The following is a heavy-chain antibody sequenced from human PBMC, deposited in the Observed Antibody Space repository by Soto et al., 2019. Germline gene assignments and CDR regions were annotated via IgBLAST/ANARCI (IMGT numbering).Heavy chain of an antibody. CDR2: IYYSGST. CDR1: GGSISSSSYY. J-gene: IGHJ4*02. CDR3: ARQGAYYYDSSGHYDY. D-gene: IGHD3-22*01. Sequence: SETLSLTCTVSGGSISSSSYYWGWIRQPPGKGLEWIGSIYYSGSTYYNPSLKSRVTISVDTSKNQFSLKLSSVTAADTAVYYCARQGAYYYDSSGHYDYWGQGTLVTVSS. V-gene: IGHV4-39*01.